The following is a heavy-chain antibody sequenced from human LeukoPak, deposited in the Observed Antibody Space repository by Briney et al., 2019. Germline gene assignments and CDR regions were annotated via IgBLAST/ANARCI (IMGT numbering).Heavy chain of an antibody. CDR3: AIMHRYYDGSGYWVQ. CDR2: ISTSGGST. Sequence: SGGSLRLSCAASGFTFSSYAMSWVRQAPGKGLEWVSGISTSGGSTSYADSVKGRFTISRDNPRNTLYMQMNSLREEDTAVYYCAIMHRYYDGSGYWVQWGQGTLVTVSS. D-gene: IGHD3-22*01. CDR1: GFTFSSYA. J-gene: IGHJ4*02. V-gene: IGHV3-23*01.